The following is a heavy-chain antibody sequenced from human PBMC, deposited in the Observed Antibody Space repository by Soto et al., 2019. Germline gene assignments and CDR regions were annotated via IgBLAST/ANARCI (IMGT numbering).Heavy chain of an antibody. CDR3: ARDHNDSSGYYYLNPDAFDI. CDR1: GGTFSSYA. D-gene: IGHD3-22*01. Sequence: SVKVSCKASGGTFSSYAISWVRQAPGQGLEWLGGIIPIFGTANYAQKFQGRVTITADESTSTAYMELSSLRSEDTAVYYCARDHNDSSGYYYLNPDAFDIWGQGTMVTVSS. CDR2: IIPIFGTA. V-gene: IGHV1-69*13. J-gene: IGHJ3*02.